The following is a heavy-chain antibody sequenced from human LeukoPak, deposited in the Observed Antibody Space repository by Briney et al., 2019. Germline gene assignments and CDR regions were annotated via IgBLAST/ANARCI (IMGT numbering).Heavy chain of an antibody. CDR3: AKDCSCTTCYDY. D-gene: IGHD2-2*01. CDR2: ISSSSSYT. CDR1: GFTFSDYY. J-gene: IGHJ4*02. Sequence: GGSLRLSCTASGFTFSDYYMSWIRQAPGKGLEWVSYISSSSSYTNYADSVKGRFTISRDNAKKSLYLQMNSLRAEDTAVYYCAKDCSCTTCYDYWGQGTLVTVSS. V-gene: IGHV3-11*05.